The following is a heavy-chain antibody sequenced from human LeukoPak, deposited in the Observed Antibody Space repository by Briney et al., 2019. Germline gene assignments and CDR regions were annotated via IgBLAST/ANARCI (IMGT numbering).Heavy chain of an antibody. CDR2: MNPNSGNT. D-gene: IGHD2-2*01. CDR1: GYTFTSYD. CDR3: ARDPGQAQVQPFDY. V-gene: IGHV1-8*01. Sequence: ASVKVSCKASGYTFTSYDINWVRQATGQGLEWMGWMNPNSGNTGYAQKFQGRVTMTRNTSISTAYMELSSLRSDDTAVYYCARDPGQAQVQPFDYWGQGTLVTVSS. J-gene: IGHJ4*02.